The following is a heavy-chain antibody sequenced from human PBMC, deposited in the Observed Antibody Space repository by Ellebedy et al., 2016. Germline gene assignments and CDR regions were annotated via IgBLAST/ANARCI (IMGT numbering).Heavy chain of an antibody. CDR2: IYYSGST. Sequence: SETLSLTCTVSGGSIGTYYWSWIRQPPGKGLEWIGYIYYSGSTNYNPSLKSRVTISVDTSKNQFSLKLSSVTAADTAVYYCARGSPKSVWFDPWGQGTLVTVSS. CDR1: GGSIGTYY. J-gene: IGHJ5*02. V-gene: IGHV4-59*01. CDR3: ARGSPKSVWFDP.